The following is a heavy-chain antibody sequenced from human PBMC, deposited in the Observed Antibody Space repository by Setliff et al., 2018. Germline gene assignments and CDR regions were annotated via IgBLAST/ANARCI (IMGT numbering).Heavy chain of an antibody. CDR2: INHSGST. D-gene: IGHD2-8*02. V-gene: IGHV4-34*01. CDR3: TVYNTGSSKDHY. Sequence: GTLSLTCGVNGGSFRGYYWSWIRQPPGKGLEWIGEINHSGSTNYNPSLKSRVTISVDTSKNQFSLKLSSVTAADTALYYCTVYNTGSSKDHYWGQGTPVTVSS. CDR1: GGSFRGYY. J-gene: IGHJ4*02.